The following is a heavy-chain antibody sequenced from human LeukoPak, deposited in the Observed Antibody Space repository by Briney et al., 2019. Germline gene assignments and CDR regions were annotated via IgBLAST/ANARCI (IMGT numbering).Heavy chain of an antibody. CDR3: ARPYGSGSYYRDYYYGMDV. V-gene: IGHV3-11*01. J-gene: IGHJ6*02. Sequence: GGSLRLSCAASGFTFSDYYMSWIRQAPGKGLEWVSYISSSGSTIYYADSVKGRFTISRDNAKNSLYLQMNSLRAEDTAVYYCARPYGSGSYYRDYYYGMDVWGQGTTVTVSS. CDR1: GFTFSDYY. CDR2: ISSSGSTI. D-gene: IGHD3-10*01.